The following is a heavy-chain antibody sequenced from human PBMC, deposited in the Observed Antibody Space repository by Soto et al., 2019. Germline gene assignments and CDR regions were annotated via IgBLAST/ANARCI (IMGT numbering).Heavy chain of an antibody. J-gene: IGHJ4*02. D-gene: IGHD3-3*01. CDR1: GGSFKSGSYS. CDR3: ARDFAYFDS. CDR2: VYHTGRT. V-gene: IGHV4-61*01. Sequence: TSETLSLTCTVSGGSFKSGSYSWSWIRPPPGKGLEWIGYVYHTGRTSYNPSLKSRVSISMDTSKNQFSLNLDSVTAADTAVYFCARDFAYFDSWGQGTLVTVSS.